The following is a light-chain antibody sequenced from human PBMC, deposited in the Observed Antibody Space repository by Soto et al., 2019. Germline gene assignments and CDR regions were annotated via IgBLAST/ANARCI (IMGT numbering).Light chain of an antibody. CDR3: QQYGDRPRT. Sequence: EVVLTQSPATLSVSPGDRATLSCRASQYLGSAVAWYHQRSGQAPRLLIFDASIRVPTTPARFSGSVSGTGFTLTISSLESEDFGVYFCQQYGDRPRTFGQGTKVDIK. V-gene: IGKV3-15*01. CDR2: DAS. J-gene: IGKJ1*01. CDR1: QYLGSA.